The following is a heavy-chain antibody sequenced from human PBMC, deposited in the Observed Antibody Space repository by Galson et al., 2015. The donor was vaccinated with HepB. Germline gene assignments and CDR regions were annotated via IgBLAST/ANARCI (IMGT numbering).Heavy chain of an antibody. CDR1: GYTFTSYY. Sequence: SVKVSCKASGYTFTSYYMHWVRQAPGQGLEWMGIINPSGGSTNYAQKFQGRVTITADESTSTAYMELSSLRSEDTAVYYCASLGFYGSGDYWGQGTLVTVSS. D-gene: IGHD3-10*01. CDR2: INPSGGST. CDR3: ASLGFYGSGDY. V-gene: IGHV1-46*01. J-gene: IGHJ4*02.